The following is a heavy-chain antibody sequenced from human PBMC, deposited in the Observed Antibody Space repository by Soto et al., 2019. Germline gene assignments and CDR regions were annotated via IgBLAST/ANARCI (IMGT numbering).Heavy chain of an antibody. Sequence: SVKVSCKASGGTFSSYAISWVRQAPGQGLEWMGGIIPIFGTANYAQKFQGRVTITADESTSTAYMELSSLRSEDTAVYYRARSLGLQSWFDPWGQGTLVTVSS. V-gene: IGHV1-69*13. D-gene: IGHD4-4*01. CDR2: IIPIFGTA. CDR1: GGTFSSYA. J-gene: IGHJ5*02. CDR3: ARSLGLQSWFDP.